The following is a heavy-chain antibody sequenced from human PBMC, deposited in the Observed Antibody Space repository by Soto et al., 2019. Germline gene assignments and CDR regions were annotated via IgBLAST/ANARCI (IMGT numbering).Heavy chain of an antibody. CDR3: AKDAVYGDGLWLPES. Sequence: PGGSLRLSCTASGFTFPKYAMMWIRQAPGEGLEWISGILGAGGTYHADSVMGRFTISKDNSRNTLYLQMNSLRAEDTAVYYCAKDAVYGDGLWLPESWGQGTLVTVSS. CDR1: GFTFPKYA. V-gene: IGHV3-23*01. J-gene: IGHJ5*02. D-gene: IGHD4-17*01. CDR2: ILGAGGT.